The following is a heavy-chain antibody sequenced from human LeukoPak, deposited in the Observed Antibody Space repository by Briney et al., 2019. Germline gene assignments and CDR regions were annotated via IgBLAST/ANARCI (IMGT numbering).Heavy chain of an antibody. D-gene: IGHD2-2*01. Sequence: SVKVSCKASGGTFSSYAISWVRQAPGQGLEWMGGIIPIFGTANYAQKFQGRVTMTRDTSTSTVYMELSSLSSEDTAVCYCARGRGVVVSGATHRGYYYSMDVWGQGTTVTVSS. V-gene: IGHV1-69*05. CDR2: IIPIFGTA. CDR1: GGTFSSYA. J-gene: IGHJ6*02. CDR3: ARGRGVVVSGATHRGYYYSMDV.